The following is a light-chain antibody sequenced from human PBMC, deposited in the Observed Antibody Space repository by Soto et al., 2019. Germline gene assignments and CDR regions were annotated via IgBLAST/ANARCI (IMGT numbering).Light chain of an antibody. Sequence: QSVLTQPPSASGTPGQRVTISCSGSSSNIGSNTVDWYQQLPGTAPKLLIYGNTQRPSGVPDRFSGSKSGTSASLAISGLQSEDEADYYCAAWDDSLKALIFGGGTKLTVL. V-gene: IGLV1-44*01. J-gene: IGLJ2*01. CDR2: GNT. CDR3: AAWDDSLKALI. CDR1: SSNIGSNT.